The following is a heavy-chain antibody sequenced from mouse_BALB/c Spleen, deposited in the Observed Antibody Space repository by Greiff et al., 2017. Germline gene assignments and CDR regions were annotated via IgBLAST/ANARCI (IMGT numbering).Heavy chain of an antibody. Sequence: VQLKQSGAELVKPGASVKLSCTASGFNIKDTYMHWVKQRPEQGLEWIGRIDPANGNTKYDPKFQGKATITADTSSNTAYLQLSSLTSEDTAVYYCARKDSFAYWGQGTLVTVSA. CDR3: ARKDSFAY. CDR2: IDPANGNT. J-gene: IGHJ3*01. V-gene: IGHV14-3*02. CDR1: GFNIKDTY.